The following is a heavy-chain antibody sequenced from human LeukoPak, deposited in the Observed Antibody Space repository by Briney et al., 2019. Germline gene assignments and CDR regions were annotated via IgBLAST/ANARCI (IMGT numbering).Heavy chain of an antibody. CDR3: TEGGESNKWYGEY. CDR2: ISYDGTNS. V-gene: IGHV3-30*18. D-gene: IGHD3-10*01. CDR1: GFTFSRYG. J-gene: IGHJ4*02. Sequence: GRALRLSCAASGFTFSRYGMHWVRQAPGKGLEWVAGISYDGTNSYYADSVKGRFTISRDTSKSTLYLQINNLRPEDTAGYYCTEGGESNKWYGEYWGQGTPVTVSS.